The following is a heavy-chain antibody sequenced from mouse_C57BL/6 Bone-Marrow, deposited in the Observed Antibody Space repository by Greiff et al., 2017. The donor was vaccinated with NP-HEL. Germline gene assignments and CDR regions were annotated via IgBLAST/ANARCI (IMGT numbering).Heavy chain of an antibody. D-gene: IGHD2-4*01. Sequence: VQLQQSGPELVKPGASVKISCKASGYTFTDYYINWVKQRPGQGLEWIGWIFPGRGSTYYNEKFKGKATLTVDKSSSTAYMLLSSLTSEDSAVYFCARKIKGDYYAMDDWGQGTSVTVSS. CDR2: IFPGRGST. J-gene: IGHJ4*01. CDR1: GYTFTDYY. CDR3: ARKIKGDYYAMDD. V-gene: IGHV1-75*01.